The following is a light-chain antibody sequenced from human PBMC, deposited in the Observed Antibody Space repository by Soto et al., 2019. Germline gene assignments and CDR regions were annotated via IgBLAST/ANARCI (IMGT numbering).Light chain of an antibody. Sequence: EIVLTQSPGTLSLSPGERATLSCRASQSITSNFLAWYQQKPGQAPRLLIYGASTRAAGVPDRFSGSGSRPDFTLTITRLEPEDFAVYYCQQYGRSPLMYTFGQGTKLGVK. V-gene: IGKV3-20*01. J-gene: IGKJ2*01. CDR1: QSITSNF. CDR2: GAS. CDR3: QQYGRSPLMYT.